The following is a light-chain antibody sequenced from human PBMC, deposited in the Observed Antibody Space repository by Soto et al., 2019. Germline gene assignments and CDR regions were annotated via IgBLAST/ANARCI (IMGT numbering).Light chain of an antibody. CDR2: GAS. CDR1: QSVSSSY. J-gene: IGKJ1*01. CDR3: EQHGSSRT. Sequence: VLPQTPCTLSLPPGERSTLSCMSSQSVSSSYLAWYQQKPGQAPRLLIYGASSRATGIPDRFSGSGSGTDFTLTIRRLEPEDFAVYYCEQHGSSRTFGQGTKVDIK. V-gene: IGKV3-20*01.